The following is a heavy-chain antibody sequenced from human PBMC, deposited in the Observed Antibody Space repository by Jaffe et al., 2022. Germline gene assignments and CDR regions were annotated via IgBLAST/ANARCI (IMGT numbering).Heavy chain of an antibody. CDR1: GASINNNVYQ. J-gene: IGHJ5*02. D-gene: IGHD2-15*01. V-gene: IGHV4-39*01. CDR2: IYYSGDT. Sequence: QLQLQESGPGLVKPSETLSLTCTVSGASINNNVYQWGWIRQPPGKGLEWIGDIYYSGDTYYNPSLTSRVTMFIDTSKNQFSLRLSSVTAADTAVYYCARYCSGRSCSSANWFDPWGQGTLVTVSS. CDR3: ARYCSGRSCSSANWFDP.